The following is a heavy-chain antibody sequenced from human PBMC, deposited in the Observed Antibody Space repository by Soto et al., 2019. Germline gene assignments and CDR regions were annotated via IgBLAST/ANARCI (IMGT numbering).Heavy chain of an antibody. CDR1: GYSFTTYW. J-gene: IGHJ5*02. CDR3: AREKSDLELFNWLDP. Sequence: DVQLAQSGAEVKKPGESLRITCEASGYSFTTYWISWVRQMPGKGLEWMGAIDPRDSYTKYSPSFQGHVTISVDKSISTAYLQWNSLKASYTAIYYCAREKSDLELFNWLDPWGQGTLVTVSS. V-gene: IGHV5-10-1*03. CDR2: IDPRDSYT. D-gene: IGHD1-7*01.